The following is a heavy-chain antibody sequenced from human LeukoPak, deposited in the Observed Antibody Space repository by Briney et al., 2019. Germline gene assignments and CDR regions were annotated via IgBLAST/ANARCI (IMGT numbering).Heavy chain of an antibody. J-gene: IGHJ5*02. CDR1: GFTFDDYG. CDR2: INWNGGST. V-gene: IGHV3-20*04. Sequence: GGSLRLSCAASGFTFDDYGMSWVRHAPGKGLEWVSGINWNGGSTGYADSVKGRFTISRDNAKNSLYLQMNSLRAEDTALYYCAREDTEYSSSGNWFDPWGQGTLVTVSS. D-gene: IGHD6-13*01. CDR3: AREDTEYSSSGNWFDP.